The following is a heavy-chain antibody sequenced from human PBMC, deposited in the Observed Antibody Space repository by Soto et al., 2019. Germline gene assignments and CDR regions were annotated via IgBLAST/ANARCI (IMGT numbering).Heavy chain of an antibody. D-gene: IGHD1-26*01. V-gene: IGHV4-39*01. CDR2: IYYSGST. J-gene: IGHJ5*02. CDR3: ARHAVGARRYNWFDP. CDR1: GGSISSSSYY. Sequence: PSETLSLTCTLSGGSISSSSYYWGWIRQPPGTGLEWIGSIYYSGSTYYNPSLQSRVTISVDTSKNQFSLKLSSVTAADTAVYYCARHAVGARRYNWFDPWGQGTLVTVSS.